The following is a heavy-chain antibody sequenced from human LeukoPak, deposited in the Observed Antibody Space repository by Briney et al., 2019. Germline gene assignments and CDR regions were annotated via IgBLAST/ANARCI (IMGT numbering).Heavy chain of an antibody. V-gene: IGHV3-30-3*01. D-gene: IGHD6-13*01. Sequence: GRALRLSCAASGFTFSSYAMPWVRQAPGKGLEWVAVISYDGSNKYYADSVKGRFTISRDNSKNTLYLQMNSLRAEDTAVYYCARSAAAGTFRSWFDPWGQGTLVTVSS. CDR2: ISYDGSNK. CDR1: GFTFSSYA. J-gene: IGHJ5*02. CDR3: ARSAAAGTFRSWFDP.